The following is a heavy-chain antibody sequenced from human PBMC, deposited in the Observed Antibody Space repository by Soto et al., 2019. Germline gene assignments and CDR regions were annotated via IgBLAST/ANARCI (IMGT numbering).Heavy chain of an antibody. V-gene: IGHV4-59*01. CDR2: IYYSGNI. D-gene: IGHD5-18*01. J-gene: IGHJ4*02. Sequence: SETLSLTCTVSGGSISTYYWTWIRQPPGKGLEWIGYIYYSGNINYNPSLKSRVTISEDTSKKQFSLKLSSVTAADTAVYYCARGGGYSNPYNFDYWGQGTLVTVSS. CDR3: ARGGGYSNPYNFDY. CDR1: GGSISTYY.